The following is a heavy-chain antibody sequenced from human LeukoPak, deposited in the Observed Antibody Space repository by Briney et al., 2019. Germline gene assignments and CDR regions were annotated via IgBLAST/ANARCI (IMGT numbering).Heavy chain of an antibody. V-gene: IGHV4-31*03. CDR2: IYDSGNT. J-gene: IGHJ4*02. CDR1: GDSISGGGSS. D-gene: IGHD3-10*01. Sequence: SETLSLTCTVSGDSISGGGSSWTWIRQHPGKSLEWIGYIYDSGNTYYNPSLKSRVNISVDTSKNQFSLKLNSVTAADTAVYYCARDRSGSTTRFFDYWGQGTLVTVSS. CDR3: ARDRSGSTTRFFDY.